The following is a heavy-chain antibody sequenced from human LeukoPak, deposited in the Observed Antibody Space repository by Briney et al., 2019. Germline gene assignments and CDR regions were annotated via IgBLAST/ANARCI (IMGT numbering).Heavy chain of an antibody. CDR2: INHSGST. V-gene: IGHV4-34*01. CDR3: ARQNFYRYCRNTSCYRPYYYYYMDV. D-gene: IGHD2-2*01. Sequence: SETLSLICAVYGGYFSGYYWSWIRQPPGKGLEWIGEINHSGSTNYNPSLKSRVTISVDTSKNQFSLRLNSVTAADTAVYYCARQNFYRYCRNTSCYRPYYYYYMDVWGKGTTVTISS. CDR1: GGYFSGYY. J-gene: IGHJ6*03.